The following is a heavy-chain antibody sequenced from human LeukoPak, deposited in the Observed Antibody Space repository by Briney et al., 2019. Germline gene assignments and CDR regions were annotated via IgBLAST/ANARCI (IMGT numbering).Heavy chain of an antibody. CDR2: IYHSGST. J-gene: IGHJ3*02. Sequence: PSETLSLTCTVSGASITSADYYWGWIRQPPGKGLEWIGSIYHSGSTYYNPSLKSRVTITVDTSKNQFSLKLSSVTAADTAVYYCASRTTRRDYAFDIWGQGTMVTVSS. CDR1: GASITSADYY. V-gene: IGHV4-38-2*02. CDR3: ASRTTRRDYAFDI. D-gene: IGHD4-17*01.